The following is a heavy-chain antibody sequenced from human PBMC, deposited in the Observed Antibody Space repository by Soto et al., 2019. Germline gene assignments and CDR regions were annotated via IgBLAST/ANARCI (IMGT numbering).Heavy chain of an antibody. Sequence: PGGSLRLSCAASGFTFSNYFMHWVRQAPGKGLEWISIIRWDSGETNYTDSVKGRFTISRDNSKNSLYLHMHSVRTEDTALYYCAKEDTGSIDYWGPGTLVTVSS. J-gene: IGHJ4*02. V-gene: IGHV3-43*01. D-gene: IGHD2-2*02. CDR1: GFTFSNYF. CDR3: AKEDTGSIDY. CDR2: IRWDSGET.